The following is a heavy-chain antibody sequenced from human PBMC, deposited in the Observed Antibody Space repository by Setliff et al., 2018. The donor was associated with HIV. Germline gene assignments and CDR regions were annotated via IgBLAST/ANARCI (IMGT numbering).Heavy chain of an antibody. D-gene: IGHD6-6*01. J-gene: IGHJ3*02. CDR2: IYTSGST. CDR1: GGSISSYY. V-gene: IGHV4-4*09. CDR3: ARQYSSSSSAFDI. Sequence: SETLSLTCTVSGGSISSYYWSWIRQPPGKGLEWIGYIYTSGSTNYNPSLKSRVTISVDTSKNQFSLKLSSVTAADTAVYYCARQYSSSSSAFDIWGQGTMVT.